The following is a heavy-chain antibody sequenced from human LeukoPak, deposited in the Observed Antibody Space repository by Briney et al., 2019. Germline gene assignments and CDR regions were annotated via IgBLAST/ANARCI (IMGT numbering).Heavy chain of an antibody. D-gene: IGHD3-9*01. CDR1: GFTFSTYT. Sequence: GGSLRLSCAASGFTFSTYTMNWVRQAPGKGLEWVSAISSGGSYTYYADSVKGRFTVSRDNAKNSLYLQMNSLKAEDTAVYFCASHYDIDYWGQGTLVTVSS. J-gene: IGHJ4*02. V-gene: IGHV3-21*06. CDR3: ASHYDIDY. CDR2: ISSGGSYT.